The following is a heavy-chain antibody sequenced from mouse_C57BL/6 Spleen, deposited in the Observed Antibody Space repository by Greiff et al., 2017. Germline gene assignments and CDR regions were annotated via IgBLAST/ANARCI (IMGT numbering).Heavy chain of an antibody. J-gene: IGHJ4*01. D-gene: IGHD1-1*01. V-gene: IGHV14-3*01. CDR1: GFNIKNNY. Sequence: VQLQQSVAELVRPGASVKLSCTASGFNIKNNYMHWVKQRPEQGLEWIGRIDPANGNTKYAPKFQGKATITADTSSNTAYLQLSSLTSEDTAIYYCARTRTYYGSSYYAMDYWGQGTSVTVSS. CDR3: ARTRTYYGSSYYAMDY. CDR2: IDPANGNT.